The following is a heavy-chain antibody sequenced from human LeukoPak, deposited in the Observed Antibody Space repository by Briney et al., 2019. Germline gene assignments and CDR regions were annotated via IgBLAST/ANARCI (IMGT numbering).Heavy chain of an antibody. CDR2: ISSSSSYI. J-gene: IGHJ3*02. CDR1: GFTFSSYS. Sequence: GRSLRLSCAASGFTFSSYSMNWVRQAPGKGLEWVSSISSSSSYIYYADSVKGRFTISRDNAKNSLYLQMNSLRAEDTAVYYCARPLRNAFDIWGQGTMVTVSS. CDR3: ARPLRNAFDI. V-gene: IGHV3-21*01.